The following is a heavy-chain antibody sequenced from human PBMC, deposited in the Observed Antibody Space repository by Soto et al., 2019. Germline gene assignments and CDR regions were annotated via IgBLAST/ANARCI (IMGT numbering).Heavy chain of an antibody. CDR1: GYTFIDYY. Sequence: QVQLVQSGAEVKKPGASVKVSCEGSGYTFIDYYMHWVRQAPGQGFEWMGRISPKSGGTNYAQKFQGRVTMTWDTSLNTAYMELSSLMSEDTAVYYCARPPGYISVWYYFDLWGQGTLVTVSS. CDR3: ARPPGYISVWYYFDL. CDR2: ISPKSGGT. D-gene: IGHD6-19*01. V-gene: IGHV1-2*02. J-gene: IGHJ4*02.